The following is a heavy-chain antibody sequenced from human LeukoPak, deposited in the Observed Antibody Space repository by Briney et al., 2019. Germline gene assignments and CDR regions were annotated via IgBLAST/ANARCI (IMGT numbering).Heavy chain of an antibody. Sequence: GGSLRLSCAASGFTFSSYGMSWVRQAPGKGLEWVSAISASGGSTYYADSVKGRFTISRDNSKNTLYLQTNSLTAEDTAIYYCAKRSDYGGNWNYLDYWGQGTPVTVSS. J-gene: IGHJ4*02. CDR3: AKRSDYGGNWNYLDY. CDR2: ISASGGST. D-gene: IGHD4-23*01. V-gene: IGHV3-23*01. CDR1: GFTFSSYG.